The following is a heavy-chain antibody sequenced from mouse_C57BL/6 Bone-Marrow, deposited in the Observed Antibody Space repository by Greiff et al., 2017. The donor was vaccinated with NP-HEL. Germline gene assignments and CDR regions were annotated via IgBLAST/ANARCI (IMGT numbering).Heavy chain of an antibody. CDR3: ARNYEYYAMDY. CDR2: ISDGGSYT. CDR1: GFTFSSYA. D-gene: IGHD1-1*01. V-gene: IGHV5-4*01. J-gene: IGHJ4*01. Sequence: EVQLQESGGGLVKPGGSLKLSCAASGFTFSSYAMSWVRQTPEKRLEWVATISDGGSYTYYPDNVKGRFTISRDNAKNNLYLQMSHLKSEDTAMYYCARNYEYYAMDYWGQGTSVTVSS.